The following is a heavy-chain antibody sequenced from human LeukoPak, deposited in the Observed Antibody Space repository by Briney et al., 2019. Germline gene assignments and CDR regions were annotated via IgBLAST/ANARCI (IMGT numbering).Heavy chain of an antibody. V-gene: IGHV1-69*13. CDR2: IIPIFGTA. CDR3: AREDDFWSGYTPSYGMDV. Sequence: SVKVSCKASGYTFTGYHMHWVRQAPGQGLEWMGGIIPIFGTANYAQKFQGRVTITADESTSTAYMELSSLRSEDTAVYYCAREDDFWSGYTPSYGMDVWGQGTTVTVSS. CDR1: GYTFTGYH. D-gene: IGHD3-3*01. J-gene: IGHJ6*02.